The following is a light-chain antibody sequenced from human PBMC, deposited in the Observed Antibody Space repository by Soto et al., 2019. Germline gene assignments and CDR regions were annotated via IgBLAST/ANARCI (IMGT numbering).Light chain of an antibody. J-gene: IGKJ5*01. CDR1: QSLVPSDGNTY. CDR2: KSS. CDR3: MQATQFPFT. Sequence: DIVMTQTPLSSPVTLGQPASISCRSSQSLVPSDGNTYLSWLQQRPGQSPRLLIYKSSDRFSGVPDRFSGSGSGTDFTLKISRVEAEDVGVYYCMQATQFPFTFGQGTRLELK. V-gene: IGKV2-24*01.